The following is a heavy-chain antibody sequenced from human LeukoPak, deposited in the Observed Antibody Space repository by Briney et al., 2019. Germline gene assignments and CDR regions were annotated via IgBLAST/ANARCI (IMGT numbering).Heavy chain of an antibody. J-gene: IGHJ4*02. CDR2: LNPNSGDT. D-gene: IGHD1-26*01. CDR1: GYTLTDYY. V-gene: IGHV1-2*02. Sequence: GASVNVFCKASGYTLTDYYMHWVRQAPGQGLEWMGWLNPNSGDTNYAQKFQGRDTMTRDTSISTAYMDLSRLTSDDTAIYYRARDWRGSYFPDFWGQGTLVTVSS. CDR3: ARDWRGSYFPDF.